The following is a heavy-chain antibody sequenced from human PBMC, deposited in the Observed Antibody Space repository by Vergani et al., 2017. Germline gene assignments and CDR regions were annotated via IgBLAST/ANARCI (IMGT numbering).Heavy chain of an antibody. CDR1: GGSISSYY. CDR2: IYYSGST. V-gene: IGHV4-59*01. J-gene: IGHJ6*03. Sequence: QVQLQESGPGLVKPSETLSLTCTVSGGSISSYYWSWIRQPPGKGLEWIWYIYYSGSTNYNPSLKSRVTISVDTSKNQFSLKLSSVTAADTAVYYCARAYSGYYYYMDVWGKGTTVTVSS. CDR3: ARAYSGYYYYMDV. D-gene: IGHD1-26*01.